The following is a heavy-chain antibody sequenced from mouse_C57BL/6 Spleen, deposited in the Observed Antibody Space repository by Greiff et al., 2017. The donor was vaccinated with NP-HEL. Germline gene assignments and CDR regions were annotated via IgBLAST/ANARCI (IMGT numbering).Heavy chain of an antibody. J-gene: IGHJ3*01. V-gene: IGHV1-76*01. CDR3: ARMEYYGSSYWFAY. CDR2: IYPGSGNT. Sequence: QVQLKQSGAELVRPGASVKLSCKASGYTFTDYYINWVKQRPGQGLEWIARIYPGSGNTYYNEKFKGKATLTAEKSSSTAYMQLSSLTSEDSAVYCCARMEYYGSSYWFAYWGQGTLVTVSA. CDR1: GYTFTDYY. D-gene: IGHD1-1*01.